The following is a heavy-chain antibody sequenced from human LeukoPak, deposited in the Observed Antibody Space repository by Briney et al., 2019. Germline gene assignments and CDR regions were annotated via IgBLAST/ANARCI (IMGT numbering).Heavy chain of an antibody. Sequence: GGSLRLSCAASGFTFDNYAMNWVRQVPGKGLEWISLISWNSGTIGYADSVRGRFTISRDNANNFLYLQMNSLRAEDTALYYCARAYKDRSLAGKKEFFQHWGQGTLVTVSS. D-gene: IGHD6-19*01. CDR1: GFTFDNYA. J-gene: IGHJ1*01. CDR2: ISWNSGTI. V-gene: IGHV3-9*01. CDR3: ARAYKDRSLAGKKEFFQH.